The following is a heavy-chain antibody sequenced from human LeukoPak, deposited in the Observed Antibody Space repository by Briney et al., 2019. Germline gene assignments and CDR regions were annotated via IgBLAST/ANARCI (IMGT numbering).Heavy chain of an antibody. CDR3: ARDPGGYYDIFDY. V-gene: IGHV4-39*07. CDR1: GGSISSGTYY. Sequence: SETLSLTCTVSGGSISSGTYYWSWIRQPPGKGLEWIGEINHSGSTNYNPSLKSRVTISVDTSKNQFSLKLSSVTAADTAVYYCARDPGGYYDIFDYWGQGTLVTVSS. CDR2: INHSGST. D-gene: IGHD3-22*01. J-gene: IGHJ4*02.